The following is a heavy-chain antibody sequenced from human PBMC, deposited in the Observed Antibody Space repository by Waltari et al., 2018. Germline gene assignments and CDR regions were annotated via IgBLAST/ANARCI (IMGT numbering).Heavy chain of an antibody. D-gene: IGHD3-22*01. V-gene: IGHV1-69*01. CDR1: GGTFSSYA. J-gene: IGHJ4*02. Sequence: QVQLVQSGAEVKKPGSSVKVSCKASGGTFSSYAISWVRQAAGKGLEWMGGIIPIFGTANYAQKFQGRVTITADESTSTAYMELSSLRSEDTAVYYCARGSGYYYDSSGYYPRFDYWGQGTLVTVSS. CDR3: ARGSGYYYDSSGYYPRFDY. CDR2: IIPIFGTA.